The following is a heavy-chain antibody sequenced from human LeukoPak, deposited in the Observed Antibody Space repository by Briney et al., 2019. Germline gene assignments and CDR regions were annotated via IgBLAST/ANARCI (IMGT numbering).Heavy chain of an antibody. D-gene: IGHD2-15*01. J-gene: IGHJ4*02. V-gene: IGHV3-23*01. CDR2: ISSSGGST. Sequence: GGSLRLSRAASGFTFSNYAMSWVRRAPGRGLEWVSAISSSGGSTYYADSVKGRFTISRDNSKNTLHLQMNGLRAEDTAVYHCARQLGYCSDGSCYFDYWGQGTLVTVSS. CDR3: ARQLGYCSDGSCYFDY. CDR1: GFTFSNYA.